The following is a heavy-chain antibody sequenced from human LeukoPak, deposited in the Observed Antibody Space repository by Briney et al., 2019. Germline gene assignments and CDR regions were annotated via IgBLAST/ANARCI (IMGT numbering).Heavy chain of an antibody. D-gene: IGHD3-16*02. CDR3: ARDFALDDYVWGSYRSSAAMDV. CDR1: GFTFDDYD. CDR2: ITWDSGRI. J-gene: IGHJ6*02. V-gene: IGHV3-9*01. Sequence: SLRLSCAASGFTFDDYDMHWVRQAPGKGLEWVSGITWDSGRIGYADSVKGRFTISRDNAKNSLYLQMNSLRAEDTAVYYCARDFALDDYVWGSYRSSAAMDVWGQGTTVTVSS.